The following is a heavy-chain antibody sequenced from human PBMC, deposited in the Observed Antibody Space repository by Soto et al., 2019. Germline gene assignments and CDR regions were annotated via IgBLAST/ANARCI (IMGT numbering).Heavy chain of an antibody. V-gene: IGHV4-4*02. CDR2: VFHTGTT. D-gene: IGHD6-19*01. Sequence: QVQLQESGPGLVKPSGTLSLTCAVSGDSVSSPYYWCWVRQPPGKGLEWIGEVFHTGTTSYNPSLGSGVTISMDKSINQFSLDLSSVTAADTAVYYCARSAGWYAIHAWGPGTLV. CDR3: ARSAGWYAIHA. J-gene: IGHJ5*02. CDR1: GDSVSSPYY.